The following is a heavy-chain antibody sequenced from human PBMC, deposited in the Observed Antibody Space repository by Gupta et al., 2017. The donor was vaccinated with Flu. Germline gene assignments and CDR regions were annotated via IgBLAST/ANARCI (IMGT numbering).Heavy chain of an antibody. CDR2: IYPGDSDT. J-gene: IGHJ3*01. V-gene: IGHV5-51*01. CDR3: ARPRGAVGAMILDAFDL. D-gene: IGHD1-26*01. Sequence: PGKGLEWMAIIYPGDSDTRYSPSFLGHVSISVDKSIDTAYLQWSSLKASDTAIYYCARPRGAVGAMILDAFDLWGQGTMVTVSS.